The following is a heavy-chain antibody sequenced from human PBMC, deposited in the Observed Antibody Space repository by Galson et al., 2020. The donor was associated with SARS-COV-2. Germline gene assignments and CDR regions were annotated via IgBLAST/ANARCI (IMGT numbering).Heavy chain of an antibody. D-gene: IGHD2-21*02. CDR2: FDPEDGET. Sequence: ASVKVSCKVFGYTLTELSMHWVRQAPGKGLEWMGGFDPEDGETIYAQKFQGRVTMTEDTSTDTAYMELSSLRSEDTDVYYCATGPAYCGGDCYSRWGWFDPWGHGTLVTVSS. V-gene: IGHV1-24*01. CDR3: ATGPAYCGGDCYSRWGWFDP. J-gene: IGHJ5*02. CDR1: GYTLTELS.